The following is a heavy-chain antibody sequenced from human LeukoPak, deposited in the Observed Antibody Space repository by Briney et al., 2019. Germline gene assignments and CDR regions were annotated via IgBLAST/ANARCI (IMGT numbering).Heavy chain of an antibody. CDR1: GFSFGSYP. Sequence: AGGSLRLSCVVSGFSFGSYPMSWVRQAPGKGLEWVSVISETGGVTHYADSMKGRFTISRDNIKNTLNLQMNSLRAEDTAIYYCARDSSHYLGSSDYWGQGTLVTVSS. CDR3: ARDSSHYLGSSDY. V-gene: IGHV3-23*01. J-gene: IGHJ4*02. CDR2: ISETGGVT. D-gene: IGHD6-6*01.